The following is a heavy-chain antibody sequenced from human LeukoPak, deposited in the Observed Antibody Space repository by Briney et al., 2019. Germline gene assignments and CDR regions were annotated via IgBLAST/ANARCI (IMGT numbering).Heavy chain of an antibody. CDR3: ARGAIIHLRGGYSYGRFGY. CDR2: MNPNSGNT. CDR1: GYTFTSYD. V-gene: IGHV1-8*03. J-gene: IGHJ4*02. Sequence: GASVKVSCKTSGYTFTSYDINWVRQATGQGLEWMGWMNPNSGNTGYAQKFQGRVTITRNTSISTAYMELSRLRSDDTAVYYCARGAIIHLRGGYSYGRFGYWGQGTLVTVSS. D-gene: IGHD5-18*01.